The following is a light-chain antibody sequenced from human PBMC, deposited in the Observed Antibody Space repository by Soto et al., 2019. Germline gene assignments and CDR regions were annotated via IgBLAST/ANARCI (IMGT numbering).Light chain of an antibody. J-gene: IGKJ4*01. CDR2: DAS. Sequence: EIVLTQSPATLSLSPGDRATLSCRASQSVSRSLTWYQQKPGQAPRLLIYDASTRATAIPARFSGSGSGTDFTLTISSLEPEDFAVYYCQQRTTWPTFGGGTKVEIK. V-gene: IGKV3-11*01. CDR3: QQRTTWPT. CDR1: QSVSRS.